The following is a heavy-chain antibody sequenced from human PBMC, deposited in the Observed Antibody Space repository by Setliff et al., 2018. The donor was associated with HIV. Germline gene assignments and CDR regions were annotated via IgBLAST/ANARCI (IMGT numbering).Heavy chain of an antibody. CDR2: INPNSGGT. CDR3: ATGRDSSGYYFLADY. V-gene: IGHV1-2*02. CDR1: GYTFTGYH. J-gene: IGHJ4*02. D-gene: IGHD3-22*01. Sequence: GASVKVSCKTSGYTFTGYHMHWVRQAPGQGLEWMGWINPNSGGTIYAQKFQDMVTMTRDTSSSTAYMELSMLRSDDTAVYYCATGRDSSGYYFLADYWGRGTLVTVSS.